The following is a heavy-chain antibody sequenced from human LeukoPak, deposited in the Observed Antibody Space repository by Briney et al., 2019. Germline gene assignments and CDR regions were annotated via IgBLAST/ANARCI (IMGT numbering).Heavy chain of an antibody. D-gene: IGHD6-19*01. J-gene: IGHJ4*02. V-gene: IGHV4-59*08. CDR1: GGSMSPYH. CDR2: IYYSGST. Sequence: SETLSLTCTVSGGSMSPYHWGWIRQPPGKGLEWTGYIYYSGSTNYNPSLNSQVTISVDTSKNQFSLRLSSVTAADTAIYYCARAVSGRFDYWGQGTLVTVSS. CDR3: ARAVSGRFDY.